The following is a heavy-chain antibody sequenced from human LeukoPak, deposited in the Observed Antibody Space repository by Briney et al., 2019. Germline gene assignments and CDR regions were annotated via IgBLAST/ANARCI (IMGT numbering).Heavy chain of an antibody. Sequence: GGSLRLSCVASGFTFSNYWMSWVRQAPGKGLEWVANIKQDGSEKYYVDSVKGRFTISRDNAKNSLYLQMNSLRAEDTALYYCARANGDYGVDAFDIWGQGTMVTVSS. J-gene: IGHJ3*02. CDR3: ARANGDYGVDAFDI. CDR2: IKQDGSEK. V-gene: IGHV3-7*03. CDR1: GFTFSNYW. D-gene: IGHD4-17*01.